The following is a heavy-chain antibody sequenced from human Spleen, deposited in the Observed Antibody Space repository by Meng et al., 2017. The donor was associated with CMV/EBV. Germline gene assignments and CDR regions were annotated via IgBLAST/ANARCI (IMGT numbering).Heavy chain of an antibody. CDR2: IIPIVKIP. J-gene: IGHJ3*02. Sequence: SVKVSCKASGGTFSRYAMSWVRQAPGQGLEWKGGIIPIVKIPINAQKLQGRVTITADKSTSTAHMELISFRSEDTTVYYCARPTVVPAATYAFDIWGQGTMVTVSS. V-gene: IGHV1-69*10. D-gene: IGHD2-2*01. CDR1: GGTFSRYA. CDR3: ARPTVVPAATYAFDI.